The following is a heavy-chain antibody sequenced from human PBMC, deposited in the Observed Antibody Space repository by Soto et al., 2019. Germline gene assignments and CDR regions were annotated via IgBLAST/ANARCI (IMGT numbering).Heavy chain of an antibody. CDR1: EFSLSSSGVG. CDR3: ARSYHATGTTFDY. D-gene: IGHD1-1*01. J-gene: IGHJ4*02. Sequence: QITLKESGPTLVKPTQTLTLTCTVSEFSLSSSGVGVGWIRQPPGKALEWLALIYWDDDKRYSPSLTSRLTITKDTPNKQVVLTMTDMDPVDTGTYYCARSYHATGTTFDYLGQGTLVTVSS. CDR2: IYWDDDK. V-gene: IGHV2-5*02.